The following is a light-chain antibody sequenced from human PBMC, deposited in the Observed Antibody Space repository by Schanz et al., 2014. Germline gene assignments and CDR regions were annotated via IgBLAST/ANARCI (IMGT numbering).Light chain of an antibody. CDR1: SSGVGDLNY. V-gene: IGLV2-11*01. CDR2: DIN. CDR3: CSYAGSYTWL. Sequence: QSALTQPRSVSGSPGQSVSISCTGTSSGVGDLNYVSWYQQLPGKAPRLLIYDINKRPSGVPDRFSGSKSGNTASLTISGLQAEDEADYYCCSYAGSYTWLFGGGTKLTVL. J-gene: IGLJ3*02.